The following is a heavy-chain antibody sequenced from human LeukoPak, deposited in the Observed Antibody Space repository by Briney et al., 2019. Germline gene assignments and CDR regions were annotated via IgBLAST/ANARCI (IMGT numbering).Heavy chain of an antibody. J-gene: IGHJ4*02. D-gene: IGHD3-22*01. Sequence: GGSLRLSCAASGFTFSSYGMHWVRQAPGKGLEWVALIWYDGSKKYYADSVKGRFTISRDNGKNTLYLQMNSLRAEDTAVYYCARGSTYYDSSGQVPFDYWGQGTLVTVSS. CDR1: GFTFSSYG. CDR3: ARGSTYYDSSGQVPFDY. CDR2: IWYDGSKK. V-gene: IGHV3-33*01.